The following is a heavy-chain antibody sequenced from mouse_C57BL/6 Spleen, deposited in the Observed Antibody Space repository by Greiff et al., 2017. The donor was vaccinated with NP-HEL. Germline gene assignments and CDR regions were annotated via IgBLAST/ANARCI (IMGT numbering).Heavy chain of an antibody. Sequence: EVKVVESGGDLVKPGGSLKLSCAASGFTFSSYGMSWVRQTPDKRLEWVATISSGGSYTYYPDSVKGRFTISRDNAKNTLYLQMSSLKSEDTAMYYCARRYDYPFAYWGQGTLVTVSA. D-gene: IGHD2-4*01. CDR1: GFTFSSYG. CDR3: ARRYDYPFAY. J-gene: IGHJ3*01. V-gene: IGHV5-6*02. CDR2: ISSGGSYT.